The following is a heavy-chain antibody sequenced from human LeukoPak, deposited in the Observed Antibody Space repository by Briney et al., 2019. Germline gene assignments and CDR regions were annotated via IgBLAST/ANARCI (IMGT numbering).Heavy chain of an antibody. Sequence: GGSLRLSCAASGFTFTTYAMSWVRQAPGKGLEWVSVISGSGGSTYYADSVKGRFTISRDNSKNTLYLEVNSLRAEDTAVYYCATAFYFDSSGPYWYFDLWGRGTLVTVSS. J-gene: IGHJ2*01. CDR3: ATAFYFDSSGPYWYFDL. V-gene: IGHV3-23*01. D-gene: IGHD3-22*01. CDR2: ISGSGGST. CDR1: GFTFTTYA.